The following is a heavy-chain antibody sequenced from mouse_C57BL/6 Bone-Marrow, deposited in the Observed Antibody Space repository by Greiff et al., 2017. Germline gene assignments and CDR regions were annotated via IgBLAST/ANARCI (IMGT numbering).Heavy chain of an antibody. CDR1: GFTFTDYY. Sequence: EVQLQQSGGGLVQPGGSLSLSCAASGFTFTDYYMSWVRQPPGKALEWLGFIRNKTNGYSTEYSASVKGRFTISRDNSPSILYLQMNALRAEDSATYYCARYKGGYYAMDYWGQGTSVTVAS. CDR2: IRNKTNGYST. V-gene: IGHV7-3*01. J-gene: IGHJ4*01. CDR3: ARYKGGYYAMDY.